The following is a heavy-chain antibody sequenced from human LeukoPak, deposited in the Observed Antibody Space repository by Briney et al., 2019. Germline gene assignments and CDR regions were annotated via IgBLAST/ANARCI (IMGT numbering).Heavy chain of an antibody. J-gene: IGHJ3*01. CDR3: AREVGGYYAFDV. V-gene: IGHV3-30*02. Sequence: GGSLRLSCAASGFTFSSYGMHWVRQAPGKGLEWVAFIRYDGSNKYYADSVKGRFTISRDNSKNTLYLQMNSLRAEDTAVYYCAREVGGYYAFDVWGQGTMVAVSS. CDR1: GFTFSSYG. CDR2: IRYDGSNK. D-gene: IGHD5-12*01.